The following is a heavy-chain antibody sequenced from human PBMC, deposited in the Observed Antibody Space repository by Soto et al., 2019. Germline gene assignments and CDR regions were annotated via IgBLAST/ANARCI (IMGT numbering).Heavy chain of an antibody. V-gene: IGHV3-53*04. CDR3: AGGFGDYAFDY. Sequence: GGSLRLSCAASGFTVSSNYMSWVRQAPGKGLEWVSIIYSDNRTYYADSVKGRFTISRHNSKNSLYLQMDSLRVEDTAMYYCAGGFGDYAFDYWGQGTLVTVSS. J-gene: IGHJ4*02. CDR1: GFTVSSNY. D-gene: IGHD4-17*01. CDR2: IYSDNRT.